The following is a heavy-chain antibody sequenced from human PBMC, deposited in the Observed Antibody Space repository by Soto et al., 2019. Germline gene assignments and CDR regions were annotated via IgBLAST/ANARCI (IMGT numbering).Heavy chain of an antibody. V-gene: IGHV4-34*01. CDR3: ARETTVTGTSWFDP. CDR2: INHSGST. D-gene: IGHD4-17*01. J-gene: IGHJ5*02. CDR1: GGSFSGYY. Sequence: SETLSLTCAVYGGSFSGYYWSWIRQPPGKGLEWIGEINHSGSTNYNPSLKSRVTISVDTSKNQFSLKLSSVTAADTAVYYCARETTVTGTSWFDPWGQGTLVTVSS.